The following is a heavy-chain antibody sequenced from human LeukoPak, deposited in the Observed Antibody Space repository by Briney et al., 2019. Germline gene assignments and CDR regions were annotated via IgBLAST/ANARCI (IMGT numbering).Heavy chain of an antibody. CDR3: ELSIVVVAAQWGNFDY. CDR1: GYTFTSYY. D-gene: IGHD2-15*01. CDR2: INPSGGST. V-gene: IGHV1-46*01. Sequence: ASVKVSCKASGYTFTSYYMHWVRQAPGQGLEWMGIINPSGGSTSYTQKFQGRVTKTRETSTSTVYMEMSSMRSEDTAVYYCELSIVVVAAQWGNFDYWGQGTLVTVSS. J-gene: IGHJ4*02.